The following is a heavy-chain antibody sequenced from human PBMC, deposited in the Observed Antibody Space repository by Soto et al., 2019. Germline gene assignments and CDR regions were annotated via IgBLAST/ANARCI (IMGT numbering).Heavy chain of an antibody. V-gene: IGHV3-30*18. Sequence: QVQLVESGGGVVQPGRSLRLSCAASGFTFSAYGMHWVRQAPGKGLEWVSVLSYDGNNKKYADSMKGRFTITRDTAKNTLYLQTNSLRVECTAVYYCAKEGEGMATNFACWGQGTPVTVSS. CDR3: AKEGEGMATNFAC. CDR1: GFTFSAYG. CDR2: LSYDGNNK. J-gene: IGHJ4*02. D-gene: IGHD5-12*01.